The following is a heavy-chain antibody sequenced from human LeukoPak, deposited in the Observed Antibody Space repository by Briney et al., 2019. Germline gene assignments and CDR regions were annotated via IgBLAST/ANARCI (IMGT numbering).Heavy chain of an antibody. CDR3: ARARASFGGLEDYYYVDV. Sequence: SETLSLTCTVSSGSISSSDYFWDWIRQPPGKGLEWVGSINYSGTTYYNPSLESRITISMDTSRNHFSLWLSSVTAADTAVYYCARARASFGGLEDYYYVDVWGKGTAVTVSS. V-gene: IGHV4-39*07. D-gene: IGHD3-16*01. CDR2: INYSGTT. CDR1: SGSISSSDYF. J-gene: IGHJ6*03.